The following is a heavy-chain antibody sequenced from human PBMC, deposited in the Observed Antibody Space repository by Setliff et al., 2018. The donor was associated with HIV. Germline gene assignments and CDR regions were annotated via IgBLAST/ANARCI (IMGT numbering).Heavy chain of an antibody. Sequence: SETLSLTCKVSGAPISSYYWNWIRQPPGKGLEWIGYIYNSGYSNSKPSLKSRVTISVDTSKNQFSLRLSSVTAADTAVYYCARHSPDMVRGRGMDVWGQGTTVTVSS. CDR1: GAPISSYY. CDR2: IYNSGYS. D-gene: IGHD3-10*01. CDR3: ARHSPDMVRGRGMDV. J-gene: IGHJ6*02. V-gene: IGHV4-59*08.